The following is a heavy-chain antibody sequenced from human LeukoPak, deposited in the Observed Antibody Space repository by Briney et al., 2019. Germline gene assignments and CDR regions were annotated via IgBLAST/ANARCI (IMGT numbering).Heavy chain of an antibody. J-gene: IGHJ4*02. Sequence: GGSLSLSWAASGFTFSSYGMHWVRQAPGKGLEWVAVISYDGSNKHYADSVKGRFTISRDNSKNTLYLQMNSLRAEDTAVYYCAKDPYGSGSYYGNYFDYWGQGTLVTVSS. CDR3: AKDPYGSGSYYGNYFDY. CDR1: GFTFSSYG. D-gene: IGHD3-10*01. V-gene: IGHV3-30*18. CDR2: ISYDGSNK.